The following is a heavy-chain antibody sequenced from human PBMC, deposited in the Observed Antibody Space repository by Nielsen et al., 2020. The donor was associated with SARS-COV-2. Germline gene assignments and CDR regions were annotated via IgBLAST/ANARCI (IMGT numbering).Heavy chain of an antibody. V-gene: IGHV3-23*01. CDR3: AKRSGYGSESILY. CDR2: ITASGDYT. CDR1: GFTFTSYA. J-gene: IGHJ4*02. Sequence: GESLKISCAASGFTFTSYAMAWVRQAPGKGLEWVSTITASGDYTYYADSVKGRFTISRDISQNTLYLQMNSLRAEDTAVYYCAKRSGYGSESILYWGQGTLVTVSS. D-gene: IGHD3-10*01.